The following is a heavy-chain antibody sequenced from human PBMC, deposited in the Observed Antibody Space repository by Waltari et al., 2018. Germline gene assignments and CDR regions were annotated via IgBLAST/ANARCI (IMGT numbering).Heavy chain of an antibody. CDR3: ARRFAGYSSSWFDY. V-gene: IGHV4-34*01. Sequence: QVQLQQWGAGLLKPSETLSLTCAVYGGSFSGYYWSWIRQPPGKGLEWIGEINHSGSTNDNPSLKSRVTISVDTSKNQFSLKLSSVTAADTAVYYCARRFAGYSSSWFDYWGQGTLVTVSS. CDR2: INHSGST. J-gene: IGHJ5*01. D-gene: IGHD6-6*01. CDR1: GGSFSGYY.